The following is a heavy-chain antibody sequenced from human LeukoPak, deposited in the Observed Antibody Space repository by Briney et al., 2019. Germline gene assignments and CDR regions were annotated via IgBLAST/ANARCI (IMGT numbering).Heavy chain of an antibody. D-gene: IGHD3-10*01. V-gene: IGHV4-39*01. Sequence: PSETLSLTCTVSGCSISSSSYYWGWIRQPPGKGLEWIGSIYYSGSTYYNPSLKSRVTISVDTSKNQFSLKLSSVTAADTAVYYCARSPYGSGSYPNPDYWGQGTLVTVSS. CDR2: IYYSGST. CDR3: ARSPYGSGSYPNPDY. CDR1: GCSISSSSYY. J-gene: IGHJ4*02.